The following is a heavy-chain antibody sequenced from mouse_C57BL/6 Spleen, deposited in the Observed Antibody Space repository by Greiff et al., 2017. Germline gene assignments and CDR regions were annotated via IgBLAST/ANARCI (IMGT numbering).Heavy chain of an antibody. CDR1: GYTFTSYW. CDR2: IHPNSGST. D-gene: IGHD1-1*01. V-gene: IGHV1-64*01. J-gene: IGHJ3*01. CDR3: AREGGYYSFAY. Sequence: QVQLQQPGAELVKPGASVKLSCKASGYTFTSYWMHWVKQRPGQGLEWIGMIHPNSGSTNYNEKFKSKATLTVDKSSSTAYMQLSGLTSEDSAVYYCAREGGYYSFAYWGQGTLVTVSA.